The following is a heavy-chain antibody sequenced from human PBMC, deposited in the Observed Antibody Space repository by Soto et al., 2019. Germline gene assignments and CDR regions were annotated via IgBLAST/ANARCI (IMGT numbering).Heavy chain of an antibody. D-gene: IGHD6-19*01. CDR3: ARDKDSSGWYNWFDP. CDR1: GFTFRSFS. V-gene: IGHV3-48*02. Sequence: GGSLRLSCAASGFTFRSFSMNWVRQAPGKGLEWVSYISSSSTIYYADSVKGRFTISRDNAKNSLYLQMNSLRDEDTAVYYCARDKDSSGWYNWFDPWGQGTLVTVSS. J-gene: IGHJ5*02. CDR2: ISSSSTI.